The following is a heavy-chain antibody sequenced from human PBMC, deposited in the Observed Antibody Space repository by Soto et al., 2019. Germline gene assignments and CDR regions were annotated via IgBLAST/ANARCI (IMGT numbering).Heavy chain of an antibody. CDR1: GSTLTSYA. CDR2: ISAYNGNT. J-gene: IGHJ4*02. Sequence: ASVNGSCKASGSTLTSYAGSWVRQAPGQGLEWMGWISAYNGNTNYAQKLQGRVTMTTDTSTSTAYMELRSLRSDYTAVYYCARDLPPKDYWGQGALVTVSS. V-gene: IGHV1-18*01. CDR3: ARDLPPKDY.